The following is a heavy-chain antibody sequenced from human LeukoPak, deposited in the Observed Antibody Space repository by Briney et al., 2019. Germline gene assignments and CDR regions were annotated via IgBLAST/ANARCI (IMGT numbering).Heavy chain of an antibody. CDR1: GYTFTSYG. Sequence: ASVKVSCKASGYTFTSYGISWVRQAPGQGLEWMGWISAYNGNTNYAQKLQGRVTMTTDTSTSTAYMELRSLRSDDTAVYYCARDQDPYYSDSSGPRDYWGQGTLVTVSS. D-gene: IGHD3-22*01. V-gene: IGHV1-18*01. J-gene: IGHJ4*02. CDR2: ISAYNGNT. CDR3: ARDQDPYYSDSSGPRDY.